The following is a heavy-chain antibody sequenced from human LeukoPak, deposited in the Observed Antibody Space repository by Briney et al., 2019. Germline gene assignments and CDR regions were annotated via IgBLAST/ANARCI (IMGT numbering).Heavy chain of an antibody. CDR1: GFTFSSYW. J-gene: IGHJ6*02. CDR2: IKQDGSEK. CDR3: ARDARIVVVPAAMGIGGYYYYGMDV. D-gene: IGHD2-2*01. V-gene: IGHV3-7*03. Sequence: GGSLRLSCAASGFTFSSYWTSWVRQAPGKGLEWVANIKQDGSEKYYVDSVKGRFTISRDNAKNSLYLQMNSLRAEDTAVYYCARDARIVVVPAAMGIGGYYYYGMDVWGQGTTVTVSS.